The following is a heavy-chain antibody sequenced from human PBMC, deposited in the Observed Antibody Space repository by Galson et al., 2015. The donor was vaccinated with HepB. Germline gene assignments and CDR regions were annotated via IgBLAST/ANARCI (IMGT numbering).Heavy chain of an antibody. Sequence: QSGAEVKKPGESLKISCKGSGYSFTSYWIGWVRQMPGKGLEWMGIIYPGDSDTRYSPSFQGQVTISADKSISTAYLQWSSLKASDTAMYYCARQSHDIVVVPADNWFDPWGQGTLVTVSS. J-gene: IGHJ5*02. CDR1: GYSFTSYW. D-gene: IGHD2-2*01. CDR2: IYPGDSDT. CDR3: ARQSHDIVVVPADNWFDP. V-gene: IGHV5-51*01.